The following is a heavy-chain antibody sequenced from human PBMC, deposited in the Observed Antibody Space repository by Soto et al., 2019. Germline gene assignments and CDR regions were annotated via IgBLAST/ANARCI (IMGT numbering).Heavy chain of an antibody. Sequence: ASVKVSCKASGYNFTSYDINWVRQATGQGLEWMGWMNPNSGNTGYAQKFQGRVTMTTNTSISTAYMELSSLRSEDTAVSYCARDMCCSSISCWSYYYSKYGMDVSGQ. J-gene: IGHJ6*02. CDR3: ARDMCCSSISCWSYYYSKYGMDV. CDR2: MNPNSGNT. D-gene: IGHD2-2*01. V-gene: IGHV1-8*01. CDR1: GYNFTSYD.